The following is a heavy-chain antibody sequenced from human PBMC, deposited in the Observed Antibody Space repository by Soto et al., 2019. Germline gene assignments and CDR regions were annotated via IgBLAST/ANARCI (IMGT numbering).Heavy chain of an antibody. CDR1: GGSISSGGYY. D-gene: IGHD6-13*01. J-gene: IGHJ4*02. V-gene: IGHV4-31*03. CDR2: IYYSGST. CDR3: ARHSSSWYSYFDY. Sequence: PSETLSLTCTVSGGSISSGGYYWSWIRQHPGKGLEWIGYIYYSGSTYYNPSLKSRVTISVDTSKNQFSLKLSSVTAADTAVYYCARHSSSWYSYFDYWGQGTLVTVSS.